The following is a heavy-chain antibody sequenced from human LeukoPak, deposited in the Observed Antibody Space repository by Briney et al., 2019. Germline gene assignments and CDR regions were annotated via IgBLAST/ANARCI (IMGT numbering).Heavy chain of an antibody. CDR2: IKEDGSGI. CDR3: ARDRGYSSFDY. Sequence: GGSLRLSCEASAFTFSSYWMSWVCQAPGKGLEWVANIKEDGSGINYVDSVKGRFTISRDNAKNSLFLQMNSLRVEDTAVYYCARDRGYSSFDYWGQGTLVTVSS. D-gene: IGHD4-23*01. J-gene: IGHJ4*02. CDR1: AFTFSSYW. V-gene: IGHV3-7*01.